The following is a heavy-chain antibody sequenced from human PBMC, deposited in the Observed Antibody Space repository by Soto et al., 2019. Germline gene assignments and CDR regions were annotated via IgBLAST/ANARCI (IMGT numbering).Heavy chain of an antibody. D-gene: IGHD1-26*01. CDR2: ISYDGSNK. J-gene: IGHJ4*02. Sequence: QVQLVESGGGVVQPGRSLRLSCAASGFTFSSYGMHWVRQAPGKGLEWVAVISYDGSNKYYADSVKGRFTISRDNSKNTLYLQMNSLRAEDTAVYYCAKDRELENFIDYWGQGTLVTVSS. CDR1: GFTFSSYG. V-gene: IGHV3-30*18. CDR3: AKDRELENFIDY.